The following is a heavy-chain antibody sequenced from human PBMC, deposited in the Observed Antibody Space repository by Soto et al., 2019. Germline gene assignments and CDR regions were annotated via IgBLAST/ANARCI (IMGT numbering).Heavy chain of an antibody. D-gene: IGHD4-17*01. Sequence: SETLSLTCIVSGGSITRRSSYWAWIRQPPGKGLEWVGTFYDGNTYYNPSLKSRVTISVDTSKNQFSLKLSSVTAADTAVYYCARHFHSRDYGDPFDYWGQGTLVTVSS. V-gene: IGHV4-39*01. J-gene: IGHJ4*02. CDR3: ARHFHSRDYGDPFDY. CDR2: FYDGNT. CDR1: GGSITRRSSY.